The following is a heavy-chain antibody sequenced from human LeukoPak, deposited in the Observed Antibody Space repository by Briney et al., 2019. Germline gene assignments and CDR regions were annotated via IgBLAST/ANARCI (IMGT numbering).Heavy chain of an antibody. D-gene: IGHD2-15*01. CDR1: GFTFSSYW. J-gene: IGHJ6*02. CDR2: IKQDGSEK. Sequence: GGSLRLSCAASGFTFSSYWMGWVRQAPGKGLEWVANIKQDGSEKYYVDSVKGRFTISRDNSKNTLYLQMNSLRAEDTAVYYCAKDLGEVVVVAARYYYYGMDVWGQGTTVTISS. CDR3: AKDLGEVVVVAARYYYYGMDV. V-gene: IGHV3-7*01.